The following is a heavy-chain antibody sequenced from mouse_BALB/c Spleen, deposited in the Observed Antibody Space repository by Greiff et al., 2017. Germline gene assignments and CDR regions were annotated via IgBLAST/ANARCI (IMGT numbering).Heavy chain of an antibody. D-gene: IGHD3-1*01. J-gene: IGHJ3*01. V-gene: IGHV5-6*02. CDR2: ISSGGSYT. CDR1: GFTFSSYG. CDR3: ARHARELGFTWFAY. Sequence: DVMLVESGGDLVKPGGSLKLSCAASGFTFSSYGMSWVRQTPDKRLEWVATISSGGSYTYYPDSVKGRFTISRDNAKNTLYLQMSSLKSEDTAMYYCARHARELGFTWFAYWGQGTLVTVSA.